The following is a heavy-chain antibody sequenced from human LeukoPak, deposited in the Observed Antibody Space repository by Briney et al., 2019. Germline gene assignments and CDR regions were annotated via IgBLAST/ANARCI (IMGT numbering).Heavy chain of an antibody. J-gene: IGHJ6*02. D-gene: IGHD2-15*01. CDR2: IWYDGSNK. CDR3: AKATVVAATGRWADYYYYGMDV. V-gene: IGHV3-30*02. CDR1: GFTFSSYG. Sequence: GGSLRLSCAASGFTFSSYGMHWVRQAPGKGLEWVAVIWYDGSNKYYADSVKGRFTISRDNSKNTLYLQMNSLRAEDTAVYYCAKATVVAATGRWADYYYYGMDVWGQGTTVTVSS.